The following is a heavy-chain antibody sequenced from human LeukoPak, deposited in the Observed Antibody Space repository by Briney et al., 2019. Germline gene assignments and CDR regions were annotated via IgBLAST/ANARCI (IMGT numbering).Heavy chain of an antibody. V-gene: IGHV4-59*01. CDR1: GGSISSYY. D-gene: IGHD6-19*01. CDR3: ARGGKAVKGWFDP. Sequence: SETLPLTCTVSGGSISSYYWSWIRQPPGKGLEWIGYIYYSGSTNYNPSLKSRVTISVDTSKNQFSLKLSSVTAADTAVYYCARGGKAVKGWFDPWGQGTLVTVSS. CDR2: IYYSGST. J-gene: IGHJ5*02.